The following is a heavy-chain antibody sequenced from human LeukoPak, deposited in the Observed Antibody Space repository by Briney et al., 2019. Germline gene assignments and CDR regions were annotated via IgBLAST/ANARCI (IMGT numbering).Heavy chain of an antibody. CDR2: ISAYNGNT. D-gene: IGHD2-2*01. Sequence: GASVKVSCKASGYTFTSYGISWVRQAPGQGLEWMGWISAYNGNTNYAQKLQGRVTMTTDTSTSTAYMELRSLRSDDTAVYYCARDQGYCSSTSCYPDWFDSWGQGTLVTVSS. J-gene: IGHJ5*01. CDR3: ARDQGYCSSTSCYPDWFDS. V-gene: IGHV1-18*01. CDR1: GYTFTSYG.